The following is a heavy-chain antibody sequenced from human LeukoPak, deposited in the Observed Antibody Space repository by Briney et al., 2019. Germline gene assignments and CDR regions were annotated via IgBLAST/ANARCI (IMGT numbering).Heavy chain of an antibody. CDR1: GYTFTGYY. D-gene: IGHD3-22*01. CDR2: IYPDSGGT. Sequence: ASVKVSCKASGYTFTGYYMHWVRQAPGQGLEWIGRIYPDSGGTNYARKFQGRVTMTRDTSISTAYMELSRLRSDDTAVYYCARGKYYDSSGYSLPFDYWGQGTLVTVSS. CDR3: ARGKYYDSSGYSLPFDY. J-gene: IGHJ4*02. V-gene: IGHV1-2*06.